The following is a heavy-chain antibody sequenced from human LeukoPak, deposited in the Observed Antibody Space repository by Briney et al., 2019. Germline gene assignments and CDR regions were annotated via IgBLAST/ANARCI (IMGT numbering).Heavy chain of an antibody. CDR1: GGTFSSYA. J-gene: IGHJ2*01. CDR2: IIPIFGTA. V-gene: IGHV1-69*13. D-gene: IGHD2-2*01. CDR3: ASSVVVVPAATPLWYFDL. Sequence: GASVKVSCNASGGTFSSYAISWVRQAPAQGLEWMGGIIPIFGTANYAQKFQGRVTITADESTSTAHMELSSLRSEDTAVYYCASSVVVVPAATPLWYFDLWGRGTLVTVSS.